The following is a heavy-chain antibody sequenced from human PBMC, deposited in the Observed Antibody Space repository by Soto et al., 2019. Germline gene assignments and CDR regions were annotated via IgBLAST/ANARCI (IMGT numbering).Heavy chain of an antibody. V-gene: IGHV4-59*01. CDR2: IYYSGST. D-gene: IGHD3-3*01. J-gene: IGHJ4*02. Sequence: SETLSLTCTVSGGSISSYYWSWIRQPPGKGLEWIGYIYYSGSTNYNPSLKSRVTISVDASKNQFSLKLSSVTAADTAVYYCARGSEWFPLYYFDYWGQGTLVTVSS. CDR1: GGSISSYY. CDR3: ARGSEWFPLYYFDY.